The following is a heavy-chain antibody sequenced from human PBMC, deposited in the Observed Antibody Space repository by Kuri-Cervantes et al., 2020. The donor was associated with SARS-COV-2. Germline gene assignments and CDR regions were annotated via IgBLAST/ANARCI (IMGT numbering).Heavy chain of an antibody. CDR1: GFTVSSNY. Sequence: GESLKISCAASGFTVSSNYMSWVRQAPGKGLEWVSVIYSGGSTYYADSVKGRFTISRDNSKNSLYLQMNSLRTENTALYYCAKSLSYYYDSSGYYPLFDYWGQGTLVTVSS. D-gene: IGHD3-22*01. V-gene: IGHV3-53*05. CDR2: IYSGGST. CDR3: AKSLSYYYDSSGYYPLFDY. J-gene: IGHJ4*02.